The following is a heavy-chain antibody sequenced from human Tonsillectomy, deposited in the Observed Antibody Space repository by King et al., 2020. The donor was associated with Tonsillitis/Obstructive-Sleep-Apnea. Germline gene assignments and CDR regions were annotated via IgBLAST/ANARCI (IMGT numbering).Heavy chain of an antibody. CDR2: ISHSGGT. CDR1: GASFSGYY. J-gene: IGHJ4*02. D-gene: IGHD5-18*01. CDR3: ARLMLDTAPI. Sequence: VQLQQWGAGLLKPSETLSLTCAVYGASFSGYYWSWIRQPPGKGLEWIGEISHSGGTNYNPSLKSRVTISLDTSKIQFSLKLSSVTAADTAVYYCARLMLDTAPIWGQGTLVTVSS. V-gene: IGHV4-34*01.